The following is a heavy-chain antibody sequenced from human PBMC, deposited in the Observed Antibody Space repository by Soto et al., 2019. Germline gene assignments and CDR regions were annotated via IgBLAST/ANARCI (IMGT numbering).Heavy chain of an antibody. Sequence: QLQLQESGPGLVKPSETLSLTCTVSGGSISSSSYYWGWIRQPPGKGLEWIGSIYYSGSTYYNPSLKSRVTISVDTSKNQFSLKLSSVTAADTAVYYCARHRPDNWNYARYFDYWGQVTLVTVSS. CDR3: ARHRPDNWNYARYFDY. CDR2: IYYSGST. CDR1: GGSISSSSYY. J-gene: IGHJ4*02. D-gene: IGHD1-7*01. V-gene: IGHV4-39*01.